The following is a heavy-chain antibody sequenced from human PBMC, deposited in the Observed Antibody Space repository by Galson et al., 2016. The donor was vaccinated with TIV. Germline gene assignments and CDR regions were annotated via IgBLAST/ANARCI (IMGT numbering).Heavy chain of an antibody. Sequence: QSGAEVKKPGESLRISCQGSGYTFTAHYLSWVRQMPGKVLEWMARLDPSDSYTHYSPSFQGRVTFPVDSSIGTRYLHCNNLKPSDTAKYYCARHIRPTIRGVLYQSDYWGQGTLVIVS. CDR1: GYTFTAHY. CDR2: LDPSDSYT. D-gene: IGHD3-10*01. V-gene: IGHV5-10-1*01. CDR3: ARHIRPTIRGVLYQSDY. J-gene: IGHJ4*02.